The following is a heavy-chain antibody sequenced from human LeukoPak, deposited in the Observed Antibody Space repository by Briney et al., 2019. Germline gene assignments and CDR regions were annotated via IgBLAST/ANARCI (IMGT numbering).Heavy chain of an antibody. Sequence: PGRSLRLSCAASGFPFSSYAMHWVRQAPGKGLEWVAVIWYDGTTKYYGDSVKGRFTTSRDNSKNSLYLQMNSLRAEDTAVYYCARIYCGGDCLDAAPLSDAFDIWGEGTMVSVS. CDR1: GFPFSSYA. D-gene: IGHD2-21*02. J-gene: IGHJ3*02. CDR2: IWYDGTTK. CDR3: ARIYCGGDCLDAAPLSDAFDI. V-gene: IGHV3-33*01.